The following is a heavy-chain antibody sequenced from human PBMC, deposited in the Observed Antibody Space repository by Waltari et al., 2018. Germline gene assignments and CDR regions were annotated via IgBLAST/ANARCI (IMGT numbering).Heavy chain of an antibody. CDR1: GGSISRYY. V-gene: IGHV4-59*01. J-gene: IGHJ5*02. CDR2: IYDSGST. D-gene: IGHD3-3*01. CDR3: ARQHYDFWSGYENWFDP. Sequence: QVQLQESGPGLVKPSETLSLTCTVSGGSISRYYWSWIRQPPGKGLEWIGYIYDSGSTNYNPSLKSRVTISVDTSKNQFSLKLSSVTAADTAVYYCARQHYDFWSGYENWFDPWGQGTLVTVSS.